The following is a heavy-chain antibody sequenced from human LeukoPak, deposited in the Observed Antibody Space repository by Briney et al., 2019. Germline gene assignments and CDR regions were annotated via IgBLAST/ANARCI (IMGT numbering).Heavy chain of an antibody. Sequence: GGSLRLSCAASGFTFSSYAMSWVRQAPGKGLEWVSAISGSGGSTYYADSVKGRFTISRDNSKNTLYLQMNSLRAEDTAVYYCARGGYYRVSYYFDHWGQGTLVTVSS. CDR1: GFTFSSYA. J-gene: IGHJ4*02. CDR3: ARGGYYRVSYYFDH. V-gene: IGHV3-23*01. CDR2: ISGSGGST. D-gene: IGHD3-3*01.